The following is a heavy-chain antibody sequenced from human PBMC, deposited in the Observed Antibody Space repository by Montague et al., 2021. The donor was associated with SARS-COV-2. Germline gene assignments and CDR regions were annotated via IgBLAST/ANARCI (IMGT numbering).Heavy chain of an antibody. CDR3: ARPRAWGWFGVLCPVDY. D-gene: IGHD3-10*01. Sequence: IYYRGRTYYNPSLKSRVTISVDTSKNQFSLKLSSVTAADTAVYYCARPRAWGWFGVLCPVDYWSQGTLVTVSS. J-gene: IGHJ4*02. CDR2: IYYRGRT. V-gene: IGHV4-30-4*01.